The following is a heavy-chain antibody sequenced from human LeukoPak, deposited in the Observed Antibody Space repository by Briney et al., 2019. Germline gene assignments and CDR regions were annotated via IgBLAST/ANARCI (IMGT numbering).Heavy chain of an antibody. J-gene: IGHJ4*02. V-gene: IGHV3-23*01. CDR2: ISGSGGST. Sequence: PGGSLRLSCAASGFTVSSNEMSWVRQAPGKGLEWVSAISGSGGSTYYADSVKGRFTISRDNSKNTLYLQMNSLRAEDTAVYYCAKDVITIFGVVTPYFDYWGQGTLVTVSS. CDR1: GFTVSSNE. CDR3: AKDVITIFGVVTPYFDY. D-gene: IGHD3-3*01.